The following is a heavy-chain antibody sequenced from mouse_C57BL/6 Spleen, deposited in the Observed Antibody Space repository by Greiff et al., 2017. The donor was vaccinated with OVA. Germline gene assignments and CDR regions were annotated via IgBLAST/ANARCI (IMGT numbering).Heavy chain of an antibody. Sequence: EVMLVESGPELVKPGASVKISCKASGYTFTDYNMDWVKQSNGKSLEWIGDINPKNGGTYYNQKFKGKATLTVDKSSSTAYMELRSLTSEDSAVXYCARIPYYYGSSYRWYFGVWGTGTTVTVSS. CDR1: GYTFTDYN. J-gene: IGHJ1*03. CDR2: INPKNGGT. V-gene: IGHV1-18*01. D-gene: IGHD1-1*01. CDR3: ARIPYYYGSSYRWYFGV.